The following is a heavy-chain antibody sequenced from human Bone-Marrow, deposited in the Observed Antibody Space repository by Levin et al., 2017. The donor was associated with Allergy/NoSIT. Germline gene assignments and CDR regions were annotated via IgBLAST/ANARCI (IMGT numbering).Heavy chain of an antibody. Sequence: KVSCQASGYSFSTYWIGWVRQMPGKGLEWMGIIYPDDSDTRYSPSFQGQVTISADKSISTAYLQWSGLKASDTAMYYCARHSSSSTDFYYYYMDAWGKGTAVTVSS. CDR3: ARHSSSSTDFYYYYMDA. CDR1: GYSFSTYW. V-gene: IGHV5-51*01. CDR2: IYPDDSDT. D-gene: IGHD2-2*01. J-gene: IGHJ6*03.